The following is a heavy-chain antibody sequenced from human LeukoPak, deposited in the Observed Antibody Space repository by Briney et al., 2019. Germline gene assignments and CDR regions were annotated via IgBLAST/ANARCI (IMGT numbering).Heavy chain of an antibody. CDR1: GVTLSNYA. D-gene: IGHD3-22*01. CDR3: ARVSSGYYLGYFDY. J-gene: IGHJ4*02. Sequence: GSLRLSCVASGVTLSNYAMHWVRQAPGKGLEWVAVISYDGSNKYYADSVKGRFTISRDNSKNTLYLQMNSLRAEDTAVYYCARVSSGYYLGYFDYWGQGTLVTVSS. V-gene: IGHV3-30-3*01. CDR2: ISYDGSNK.